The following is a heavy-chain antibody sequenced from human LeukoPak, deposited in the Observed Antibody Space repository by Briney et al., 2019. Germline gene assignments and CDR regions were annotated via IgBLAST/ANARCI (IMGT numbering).Heavy chain of an antibody. CDR2: ISSSSSTI. CDR1: GFTFSSYS. D-gene: IGHD3-10*01. CDR3: ARGGSITMVRGVLDY. J-gene: IGHJ4*02. V-gene: IGHV3-48*01. Sequence: GGSLRLSCAASGFTFSSYSMNWVRQAPGKGLEWVSYISSSSSTIYYADSVKGRFTISRDNAKNSLYLQMNSLRAEDTAVYYCARGGSITMVRGVLDYWGQGTLVTVSS.